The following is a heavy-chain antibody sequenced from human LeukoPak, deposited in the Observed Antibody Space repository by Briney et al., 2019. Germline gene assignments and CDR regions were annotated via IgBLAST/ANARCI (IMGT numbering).Heavy chain of an antibody. J-gene: IGHJ4*02. D-gene: IGHD4-23*01. CDR3: ARDDYGGSSHFDY. CDR1: GFTFSSYE. Sequence: PGGSLRLSCAASGFTFSSYEMNWVRQAPGKGLEWVSSISSSSSYIYYADSVKGRFTISRDNAKNSLYLQMNSLRAEDTAVYYCARDDYGGSSHFDYWGQGTLVTVSS. V-gene: IGHV3-21*01. CDR2: ISSSSSYI.